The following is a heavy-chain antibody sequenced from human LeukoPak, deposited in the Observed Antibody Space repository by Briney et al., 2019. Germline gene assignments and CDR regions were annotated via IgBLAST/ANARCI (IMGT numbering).Heavy chain of an antibody. D-gene: IGHD3/OR15-3a*01. CDR2: ISDSSGYK. J-gene: IGHJ1*01. CDR3: ARQGLYDSSDFWTFQH. Sequence: PGGSLRLSCAASGFTFSDYYMSWIRQTPGKGLEWVSYISDSSGYKNYADSLKGRFTISRDNAKNSVYLQMNSLSAEDTAVYYCARQGLYDSSDFWTFQHWGQGTLSPSLQ. CDR1: GFTFSDYY. V-gene: IGHV3-11*06.